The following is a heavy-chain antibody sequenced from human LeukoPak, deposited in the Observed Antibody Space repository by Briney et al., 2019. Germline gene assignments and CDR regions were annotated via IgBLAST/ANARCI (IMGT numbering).Heavy chain of an antibody. CDR3: ARGRPIVVPAAAFYFDY. J-gene: IGHJ4*02. CDR1: GGSFSDYY. Sequence: SETLSLTCAVYGGSFSDYYWSWIRQPPGKGLEWIGEINHSGSTNYNPSLKSRVTISVDTSKNQFSLKLSSVTAADTAVYYCARGRPIVVPAAAFYFDYWGQGTLVTVSS. V-gene: IGHV4-34*01. CDR2: INHSGST. D-gene: IGHD2-2*01.